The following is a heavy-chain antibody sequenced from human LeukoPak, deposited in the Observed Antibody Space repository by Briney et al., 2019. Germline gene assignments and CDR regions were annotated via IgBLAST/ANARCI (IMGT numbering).Heavy chain of an antibody. D-gene: IGHD3-22*01. Sequence: GGSLRLSCAASGFTFSSYSMNWVRQAPGKGLEWVPYISSSSSTIYYADSVKGRFTISRDNAKNSLYLQMNSLRAEDTAVYYCARDGYYYDSSGYPIDYWGQGTLVTVSS. CDR2: ISSSSSTI. CDR1: GFTFSSYS. V-gene: IGHV3-48*01. CDR3: ARDGYYYDSSGYPIDY. J-gene: IGHJ4*02.